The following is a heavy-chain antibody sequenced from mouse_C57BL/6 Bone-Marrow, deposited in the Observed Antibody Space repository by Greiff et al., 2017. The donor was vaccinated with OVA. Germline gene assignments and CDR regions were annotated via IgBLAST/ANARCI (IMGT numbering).Heavy chain of an antibody. V-gene: IGHV1-22*01. CDR2: INPNNGGT. D-gene: IGHD1-2*01. Sequence: DVKLVESGPELVKPGASVKMSCKASGYTFTDYNMHWVKQSHGKSLEWIGYINPNNGGTSYNQKFKGKATLTVNKSSSTAYMELRSLTSEDSAVYYCARVTTAHYWGQGTTLTVSS. CDR1: GYTFTDYN. CDR3: ARVTTAHY. J-gene: IGHJ2*01.